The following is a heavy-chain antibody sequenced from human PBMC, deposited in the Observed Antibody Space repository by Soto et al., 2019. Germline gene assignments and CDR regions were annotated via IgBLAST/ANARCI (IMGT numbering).Heavy chain of an antibody. J-gene: IGHJ6*02. CDR3: ARDGRQKPPRYWYYYGMDV. D-gene: IGHD1-26*01. CDR1: GGTFSSYA. V-gene: IGHV1-69*06. Sequence: SVKVSCNASGGTFSSYAMSCVRQAPGQGLEWMGGIIPIFGTANYAQKFQGRVTITADKSTSTAYMELSSLRAEDTAVYYCARDGRQKPPRYWYYYGMDVWGQGTTVTVSS. CDR2: IIPIFGTA.